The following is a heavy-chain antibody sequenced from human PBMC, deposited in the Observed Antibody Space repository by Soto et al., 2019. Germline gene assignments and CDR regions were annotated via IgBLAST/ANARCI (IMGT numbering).Heavy chain of an antibody. Sequence: ASVKVSCKASGYTFTGYYMHCVRQAPGQGLEWMGWINPNSGGTNYAQKFQGRVTMTRDTSICTAYMELSRLRSDDTAVYYCARVTGEWLRLPLGYWGQGTLVTVSS. CDR2: INPNSGGT. CDR1: GYTFTGYY. V-gene: IGHV1-2*02. CDR3: ARVTGEWLRLPLGY. J-gene: IGHJ4*02. D-gene: IGHD5-12*01.